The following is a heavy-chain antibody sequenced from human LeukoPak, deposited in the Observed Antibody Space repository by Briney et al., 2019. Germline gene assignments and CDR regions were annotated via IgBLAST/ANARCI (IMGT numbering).Heavy chain of an antibody. CDR2: INPNSGGT. Sequence: ASVKVSCKASGYTFTGYYMHWVRQAPGQGLEWMGWINPNSGGTNYAQKFQGRVTMTRDTSISTAYMELSRLRSDDTAVYYCARDGSITAMVNFDYWGQGTLVAVSS. D-gene: IGHD5-18*01. V-gene: IGHV1-2*02. CDR3: ARDGSITAMVNFDY. CDR1: GYTFTGYY. J-gene: IGHJ4*02.